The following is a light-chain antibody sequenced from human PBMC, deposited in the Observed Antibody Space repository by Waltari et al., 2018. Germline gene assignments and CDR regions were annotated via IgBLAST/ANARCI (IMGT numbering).Light chain of an antibody. CDR2: LTH. CDR1: ISNIGTHY. Sequence: QSVLTQPPSASGTPGQSVTISCSGSISNIGTHYVYWYQQLPGTAPKLLIYLTHPRPSGVPDRFSASKSGTSASLAISGLRFEEEADYYCATRDEGPTVVFGGGTKLTVL. V-gene: IGLV1-47*01. J-gene: IGLJ2*01. CDR3: ATRDEGPTVV.